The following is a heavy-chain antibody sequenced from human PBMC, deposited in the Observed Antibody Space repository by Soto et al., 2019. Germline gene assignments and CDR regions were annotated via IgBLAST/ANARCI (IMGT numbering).Heavy chain of an antibody. J-gene: IGHJ4*02. CDR1: RGAISRYY. V-gene: IGHV4-59*01. CDR3: ARMNYYDTSGYPFDY. Sequence: SETLSLTCTVARGAISRYYWRWIVLPPGKGLEWIGYIYFRGTTNYNPSLKSRVTMSADTSKNQFSLKLNSVTAADTAVYYCARMNYYDTSGYPFDYWGQGMMVTVS. CDR2: IYFRGTT. D-gene: IGHD3-22*01.